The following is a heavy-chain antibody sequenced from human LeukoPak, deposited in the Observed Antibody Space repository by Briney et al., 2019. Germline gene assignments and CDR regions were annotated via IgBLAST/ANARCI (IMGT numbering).Heavy chain of an antibody. CDR2: ISYDGSNK. CDR3: AKGFDYFGSRTDYYELDY. D-gene: IGHD3-10*01. CDR1: GYTFTGYY. Sequence: SCKASGYTFTGYYMHWVRQAPGKGLEWVAVISYDGSNKYYADSVKGRFTISRDNSKNTLYLQMNSLRAEDTAVYYCAKGFDYFGSRTDYYELDYWGQGTLVTVSS. J-gene: IGHJ4*02. V-gene: IGHV3-30*04.